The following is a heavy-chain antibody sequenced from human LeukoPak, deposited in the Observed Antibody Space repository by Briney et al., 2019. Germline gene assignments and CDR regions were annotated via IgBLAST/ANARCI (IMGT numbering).Heavy chain of an antibody. D-gene: IGHD2-8*02. V-gene: IGHV3-23*01. CDR1: GFTFSTFA. J-gene: IGHJ4*02. CDR3: ATYRQVLLPFES. Sequence: GGSLRLSCAASGFTFSTFAMIWVRQPPGQGLEWVSSIFPSGGEIHYAESVRGRFTVSKDNSKSTLSLQLNSLRAEDTAIYYCATYRQVLLPFESWGQGTLVTVSS. CDR2: IFPSGGEI.